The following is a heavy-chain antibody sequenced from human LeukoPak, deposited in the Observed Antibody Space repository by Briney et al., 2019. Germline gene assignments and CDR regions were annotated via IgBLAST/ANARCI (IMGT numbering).Heavy chain of an antibody. J-gene: IGHJ3*02. CDR1: GGSISSSSYY. D-gene: IGHD1-26*01. V-gene: IGHV4-39*07. CDR3: ARESGFSGFYSDAFDI. CDR2: IYYSGST. Sequence: SGTLSLTCTVSGGSISSSSYYWGWIRQPPGKGLEWIGSIYYSGSTYYNPSLKSRVTISVDTSKNQFSLKLSSVTAADTAVYYCARESGFSGFYSDAFDIWGQGTMVTVSS.